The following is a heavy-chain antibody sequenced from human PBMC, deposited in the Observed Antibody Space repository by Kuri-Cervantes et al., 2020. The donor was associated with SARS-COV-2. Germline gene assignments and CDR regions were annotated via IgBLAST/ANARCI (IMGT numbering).Heavy chain of an antibody. V-gene: IGHV3-30*07. Sequence: GESLKISCAASGFTFSNYAIHWVRQAPGKGLEWVALISYDGSDKNYADSVKGRFTISRDNSKNTLYLQMNSLRAEDTAVYYCAKDRGGYLDVWGQGTTVTVSS. CDR1: GFTFSNYA. D-gene: IGHD3-16*02. J-gene: IGHJ6*02. CDR2: ISYDGSDK. CDR3: AKDRGGYLDV.